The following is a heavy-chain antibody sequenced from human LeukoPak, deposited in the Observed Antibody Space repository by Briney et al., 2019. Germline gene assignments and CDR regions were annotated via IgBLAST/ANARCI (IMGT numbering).Heavy chain of an antibody. CDR1: GFTFDDYA. CDR2: ITWDGGST. J-gene: IGHJ4*02. V-gene: IGHV3-43D*03. D-gene: IGHD1-1*01. Sequence: GGSLRLSCAASGFTFDDYAMHWVRQAPGKGLQWVSLITWDGGSTYYAGSVKGRFTISRDNSKNSLHLQMNSLRVEDTALYYCAGENAALDYWGQGTLVTVSS. CDR3: AGENAALDY.